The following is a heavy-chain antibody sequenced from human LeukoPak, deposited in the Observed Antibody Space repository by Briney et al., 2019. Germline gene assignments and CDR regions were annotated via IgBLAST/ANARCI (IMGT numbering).Heavy chain of an antibody. D-gene: IGHD6-6*01. CDR1: GFTFSSHA. V-gene: IGHV3-21*01. Sequence: GGSLRLSCAASGFTFSSHAMSWARQAPGKGLEWVSSISSSSSYIYYADSVKGRFTISRGNAKNSLYLQMNSLRAEDTAVYYCASNEARVGWGQGTLVTVSS. CDR2: ISSSSSYI. J-gene: IGHJ4*02. CDR3: ASNEARVG.